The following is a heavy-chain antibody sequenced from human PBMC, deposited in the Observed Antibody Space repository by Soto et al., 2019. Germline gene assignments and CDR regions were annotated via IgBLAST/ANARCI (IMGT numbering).Heavy chain of an antibody. J-gene: IGHJ6*02. CDR1: GFTFSSYA. V-gene: IGHV3-23*01. D-gene: IGHD5-12*01. CDR2: VSGIGDST. Sequence: PGGSLRFSCAASGFTFSSYAMSWVRQAPGKGLEWVSTVSGIGDSTYYADSVKGRFTISRDNSKNTLYLQMNSLRAEDTAVYYCARPPYSGYDFTYYYYGMDVWGQGTTVTVSS. CDR3: ARPPYSGYDFTYYYYGMDV.